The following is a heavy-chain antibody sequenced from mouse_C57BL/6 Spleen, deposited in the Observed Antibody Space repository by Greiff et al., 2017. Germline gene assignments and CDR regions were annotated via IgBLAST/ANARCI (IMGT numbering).Heavy chain of an antibody. J-gene: IGHJ4*01. Sequence: EVKLEESGGGLVKPGGSLKLSCAASGFTFSSYAMSWVRQTPEKRLEWVATISDGGSYTYYPDNVKGRFTISRDNAKNNLYLQMSHLKSEDTAMYYCARGLGLRNYYAMDYWGQGTSVTVSS. CDR1: GFTFSSYA. V-gene: IGHV5-4*03. CDR2: ISDGGSYT. CDR3: ARGLGLRNYYAMDY. D-gene: IGHD4-1*01.